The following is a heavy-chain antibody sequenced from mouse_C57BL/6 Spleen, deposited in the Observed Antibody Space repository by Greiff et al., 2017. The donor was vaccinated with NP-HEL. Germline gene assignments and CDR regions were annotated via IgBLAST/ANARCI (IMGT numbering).Heavy chain of an antibody. Sequence: EVKLVESGGGLVQPGVSLSLSCAASGFVFTDYYMNWGRQPPGKALEWLGFIRNKANGYTTEYSASVKGRFTISRDNYQSILYLQMNALRAEDSAIYYCARYYYGSSYAMDYWGQGTSVTVSS. CDR3: ARYYYGSSYAMDY. J-gene: IGHJ4*01. V-gene: IGHV7-3*01. CDR2: IRNKANGYTT. CDR1: GFVFTDYY. D-gene: IGHD1-1*01.